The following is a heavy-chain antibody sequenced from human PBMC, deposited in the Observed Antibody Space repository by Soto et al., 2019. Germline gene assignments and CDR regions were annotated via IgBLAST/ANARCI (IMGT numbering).Heavy chain of an antibody. CDR3: AKGKAYCSGGSCYFLPNAEYFQH. J-gene: IGHJ1*01. Sequence: EVQLLESGGGLVQPGGSLRLSCAASGFTFSSYAMSWVRQAPGKGLEWVSAISGSGGSTYYADSVKGRFTISRDNSKNTLYLQMNSLSAEDTAVYYCAKGKAYCSGGSCYFLPNAEYFQHWGQGTLVTVSS. CDR1: GFTFSSYA. V-gene: IGHV3-23*01. D-gene: IGHD2-15*01. CDR2: ISGSGGST.